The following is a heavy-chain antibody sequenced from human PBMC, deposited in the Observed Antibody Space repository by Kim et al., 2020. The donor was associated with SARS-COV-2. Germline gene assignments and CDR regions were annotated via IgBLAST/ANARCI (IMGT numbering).Heavy chain of an antibody. CDR3: ARRRVTMIVVVITHRYFDY. D-gene: IGHD3-22*01. J-gene: IGHJ4*02. CDR1: GGSFSGYY. CDR2: INHSGST. Sequence: SETLSLTCAVYGGSFSGYYWSWIRQPPGKGLEWIGEINHSGSTNYNPSLKSRVTISVDTSKNQFSLKLSSVTAADTAVYYCARRRVTMIVVVITHRYFDYWGQGTLGTVSS. V-gene: IGHV4-34*01.